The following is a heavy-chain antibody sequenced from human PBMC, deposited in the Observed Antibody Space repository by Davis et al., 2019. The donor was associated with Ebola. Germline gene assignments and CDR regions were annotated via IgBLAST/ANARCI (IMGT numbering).Heavy chain of an antibody. CDR3: AKDRLDSSSPVQEGEWFDP. Sequence: GESLKISCAASGFTFSDYYMSWIRQAPGKGLEWVSAISGSGGSTYYADSVKGRFTISRDNSKNTLYLQMNSLRAEDTAVYYCAKDRLDSSSPVQEGEWFDPWGQGTLVTVSS. CDR1: GFTFSDYY. V-gene: IGHV3-23*01. J-gene: IGHJ5*02. D-gene: IGHD6-13*01. CDR2: ISGSGGST.